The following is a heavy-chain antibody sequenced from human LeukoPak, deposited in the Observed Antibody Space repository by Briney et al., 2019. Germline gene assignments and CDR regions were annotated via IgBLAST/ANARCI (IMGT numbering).Heavy chain of an antibody. CDR1: GDSVSSKSTA. CDR2: TYYRSKWYT. Sequence: SQTLSLTCAISGDSVSSKSTAWNWIRQSPSRGLEWLGRTYYRSKWYTGYAVSVKGRITINPDTSKNQFSLQLNSVTPEDTAVYYCARPQRSTVSYYYYGMDVWGQGTTVTVSS. CDR3: ARPQRSTVSYYYYGMDV. V-gene: IGHV6-1*01. J-gene: IGHJ6*02. D-gene: IGHD4-11*01.